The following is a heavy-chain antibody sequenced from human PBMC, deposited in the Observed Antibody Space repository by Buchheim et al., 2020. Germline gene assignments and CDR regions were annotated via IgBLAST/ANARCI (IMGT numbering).Heavy chain of an antibody. CDR3: VGGVGLGGY. V-gene: IGHV3-23*01. Sequence: EVQLLESGGGLVQPGGSLRLSCAASGFTFNSYVMSWVRQAPGKGLEWVSAITGSGTNTYYADSVKGRFTISRDNAKNSLYLQMNNLRAEDTAVYYCVGGVGLGGYWGQGTL. CDR2: ITGSGTNT. J-gene: IGHJ4*02. CDR1: GFTFNSYV. D-gene: IGHD3-3*01.